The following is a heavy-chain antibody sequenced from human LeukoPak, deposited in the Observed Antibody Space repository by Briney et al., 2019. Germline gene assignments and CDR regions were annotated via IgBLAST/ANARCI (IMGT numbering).Heavy chain of an antibody. Sequence: ASVKVSCKASGGTFSSYAFSWVRQAPGQGLEWMGIINPSGGSTSYAQKFQGRVTMTRDTSTSTVYMELSSLRSEDTAVYYCARDDSSGWIYYFDYWGQGTLVTVSS. CDR2: INPSGGST. CDR1: GGTFSSYA. V-gene: IGHV1-46*01. J-gene: IGHJ4*02. CDR3: ARDDSSGWIYYFDY. D-gene: IGHD6-19*01.